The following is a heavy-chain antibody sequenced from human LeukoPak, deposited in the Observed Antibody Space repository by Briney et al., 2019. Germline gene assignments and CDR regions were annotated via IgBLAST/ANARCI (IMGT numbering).Heavy chain of an antibody. Sequence: ASVKVSCKASGGTFSSYAISWVRQAPGQGLERMGGIIPIFGTANYAQKFQGRVTITADESTSTAYMELSSLRSEDTAVYYCARGWELLPHGFQHWGQGTLVTVSS. J-gene: IGHJ1*01. CDR2: IIPIFGTA. CDR1: GGTFSSYA. V-gene: IGHV1-69*13. CDR3: ARGWELLPHGFQH. D-gene: IGHD1-26*01.